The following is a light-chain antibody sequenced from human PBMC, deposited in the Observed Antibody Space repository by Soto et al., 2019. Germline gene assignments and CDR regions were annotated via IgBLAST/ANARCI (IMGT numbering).Light chain of an antibody. CDR3: QQANSFPYT. CDR1: QTINRW. CDR2: AAS. Sequence: DIEMTQSPSSVSASVGDRVTITCRASQTINRWLAWYQQKPGKAPKLLIYAASSLQSGVPSRFSGSGSGTDFTLPISSLQPEDFATYYCQQANSFPYTFGQGTKLEIK. J-gene: IGKJ2*01. V-gene: IGKV1-12*01.